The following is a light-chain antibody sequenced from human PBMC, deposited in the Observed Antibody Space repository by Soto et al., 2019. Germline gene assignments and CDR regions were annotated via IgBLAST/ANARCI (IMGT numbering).Light chain of an antibody. CDR2: WAS. J-gene: IGKJ4*01. CDR3: HQYFITPLT. Sequence: DIVMTQSPDSLRVSLGERATISCTSSLNIYFKSNNRNYLAWYQQKTGQPPKLLVYWASTRESGVPDRFTGSGSGTYFTLTIDNVQPDDVAVYYCHQYFITPLTFGGGTSVDIK. V-gene: IGKV4-1*01. CDR1: LNIYFKSNNRNY.